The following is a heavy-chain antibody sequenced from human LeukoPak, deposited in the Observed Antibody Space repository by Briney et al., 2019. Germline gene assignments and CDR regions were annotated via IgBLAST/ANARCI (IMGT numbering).Heavy chain of an antibody. CDR1: GFSFSDYY. V-gene: IGHV3-11*04. J-gene: IGHJ4*01. CDR3: ARALGDQLGHSRSKSAPNDY. D-gene: IGHD3-16*01. CDR2: TSSSGSSR. Sequence: GGSLRLSCAVSGFSFSDYYMSWIRQAPGKGLEWVSYTSSSGSSRYYADSVEGRFTISRDNAKNSLYLQMNSLRADDTAVYYCARALGDQLGHSRSKSAPNDYWGQGTLVTVSS.